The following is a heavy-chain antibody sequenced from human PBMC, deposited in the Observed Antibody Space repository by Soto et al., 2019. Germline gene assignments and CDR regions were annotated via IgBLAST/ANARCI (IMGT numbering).Heavy chain of an antibody. CDR1: GYTFTSYY. CDR2: INPSGGST. Sequence: ASVKVSCKASGYTFTSYYMHWVRQAPGQGLEWMGIINPSGGSTSYAQKFQGRVTMTRDTSTSTVYMELSSLRSEDTAVYYCAHPSGYCSSTSCQLDAFDIWGQGTMVTVSS. CDR3: AHPSGYCSSTSCQLDAFDI. J-gene: IGHJ3*02. D-gene: IGHD2-2*01. V-gene: IGHV1-46*03.